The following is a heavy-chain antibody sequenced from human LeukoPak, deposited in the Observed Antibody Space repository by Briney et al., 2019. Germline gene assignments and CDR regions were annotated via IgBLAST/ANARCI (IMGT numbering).Heavy chain of an antibody. Sequence: GGSLRLSCAASGFTFSIYAMSWVRQAPGKGLEWVSAISGSGGSTYYADSVKGRFTISRDNSKNTLYLQMNSLGAEDTAVYYCAKAAYGSGTYYNIIFDYWGQGTLVTDSS. CDR3: AKAAYGSGTYYNIIFDY. J-gene: IGHJ4*02. CDR1: GFTFSIYA. V-gene: IGHV3-23*01. CDR2: ISGSGGST. D-gene: IGHD3-10*01.